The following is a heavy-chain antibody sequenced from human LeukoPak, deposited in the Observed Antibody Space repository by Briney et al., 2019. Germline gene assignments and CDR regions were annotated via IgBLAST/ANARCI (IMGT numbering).Heavy chain of an antibody. CDR1: GSSISSGGYY. J-gene: IGHJ5*02. V-gene: IGHV4-31*03. CDR3: ARSPRYTMVRGVIDL. CDR2: IYYSGST. Sequence: SQTLSLTCTVSGSSISSGGYYWSWIRQHPGKGLEWIGYIYYSGSTYYNPSLKSRVTISVDTSKNQFSLKLSSVTAADTAVYYCARSPRYTMVRGVIDLWGQGTLVTVSS. D-gene: IGHD3-10*01.